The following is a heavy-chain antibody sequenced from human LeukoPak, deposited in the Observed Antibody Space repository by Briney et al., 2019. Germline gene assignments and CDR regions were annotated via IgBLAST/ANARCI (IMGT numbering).Heavy chain of an antibody. Sequence: PGGSLRLSCAASGFTVSSNYMSWVRQAPGKGLEWVSVIYSGGSTDYADSVKGRFTISRDNSKNTLYLQMNSLRAEDTAVYYCAREVYSSGSYDYWGQGTLVTVSS. CDR1: GFTVSSNY. D-gene: IGHD3-22*01. CDR2: IYSGGST. J-gene: IGHJ4*02. CDR3: AREVYSSGSYDY. V-gene: IGHV3-53*01.